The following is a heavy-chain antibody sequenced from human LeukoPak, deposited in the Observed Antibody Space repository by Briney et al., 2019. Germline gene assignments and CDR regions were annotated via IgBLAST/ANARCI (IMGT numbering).Heavy chain of an antibody. CDR2: ISGSGGTT. CDR1: GFTFSDHA. V-gene: IGHV3-23*01. CDR3: AIPMGATTGDAFDI. D-gene: IGHD1-26*01. Sequence: GGSLRLSCAASGFTFSDHAMSWVRQAPGKGLEWVSGISGSGGTTYYADSVKGRFTISRDNSKNTLYLQMNSLRAEDTAVYYCAIPMGATTGDAFDIWGQGTMVTVSS. J-gene: IGHJ3*02.